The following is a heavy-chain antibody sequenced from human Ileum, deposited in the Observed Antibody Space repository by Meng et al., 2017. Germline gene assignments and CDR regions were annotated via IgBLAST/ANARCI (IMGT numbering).Heavy chain of an antibody. D-gene: IGHD3-16*01. J-gene: IGHJ4*02. CDR2: ISGSGGST. CDR3: AKDELDVWGSWSPDY. Sequence: EVQLVGSGRGLVQTGGSLSLSCVASGFTFSNYAMSWVRQDPGKGLEWVSAISGSGGSTYYADSVKGRFTISRDNSKNTLYLQMNSLRAEDTAVYYCAKDELDVWGSWSPDYWGQGTLVTVSS. CDR1: GFTFSNYA. V-gene: IGHV3-23*04.